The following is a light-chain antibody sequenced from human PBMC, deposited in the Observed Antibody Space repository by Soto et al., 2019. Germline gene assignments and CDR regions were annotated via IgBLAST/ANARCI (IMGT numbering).Light chain of an antibody. V-gene: IGKV3D-15*02. CDR1: QSVNIY. Sequence: EIVMTQSPATLSVSPGERATLSCRASQSVNIYLAWYQQKPGQAPRLLIFGASYRATGIPARFSGSGSGTEFNLTISSLQSEDFAVYFCQQYDDSARYKFGQGTNLDIK. CDR3: QQYDDSARYK. J-gene: IGKJ2*01. CDR2: GAS.